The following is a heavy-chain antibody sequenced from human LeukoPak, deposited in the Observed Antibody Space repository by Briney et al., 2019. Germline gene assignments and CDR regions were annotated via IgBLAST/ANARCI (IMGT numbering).Heavy chain of an antibody. CDR1: GFTFSNSW. Sequence: AGGSLRLSCAASGFTFSNSWMSWVRQTPEKGLEWVANMSPDGTEKYYVDSVKGRFTISRDNAKNSLYLQMNSLRAEDTAVYSCARRTNYLAFDYWGQGTLVTVSS. CDR3: ARRTNYLAFDY. V-gene: IGHV3-7*01. J-gene: IGHJ4*02. D-gene: IGHD4/OR15-4a*01. CDR2: MSPDGTEK.